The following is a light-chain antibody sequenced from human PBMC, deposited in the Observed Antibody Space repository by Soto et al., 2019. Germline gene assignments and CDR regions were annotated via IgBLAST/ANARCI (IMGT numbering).Light chain of an antibody. V-gene: IGLV2-14*01. CDR3: FSLTTTSTHV. Sequence: SVGTPPACLSVYPGQSITISCTGTSSDIGAYDYVSWFQQHPGKAPKLMISEVNNRPSRVSNRFSGSKSDNTAYLTISGLQVEDEAEYFCFSLTTTSTHVFGTGTKVTVL. CDR2: EVN. J-gene: IGLJ1*01. CDR1: SSDIGAYDY.